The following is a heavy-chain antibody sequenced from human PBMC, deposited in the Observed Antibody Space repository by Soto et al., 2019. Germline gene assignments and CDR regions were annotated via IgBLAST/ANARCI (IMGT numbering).Heavy chain of an antibody. CDR2: IYYSGTT. CDR1: GGSVSSGGYY. CDR3: ASYSDSSGYLAYFDY. J-gene: IGHJ4*02. V-gene: IGHV4-61*08. Sequence: PSETLSLTCTFSGGSVSSGGYYCNWIRHPPGKGLEWIGYIYYSGTTNYNPSLKSRVTISVDTSKNQFSLKLSSVTAADTAVYYCASYSDSSGYLAYFDYWGQGILVTVSS. D-gene: IGHD3-22*01.